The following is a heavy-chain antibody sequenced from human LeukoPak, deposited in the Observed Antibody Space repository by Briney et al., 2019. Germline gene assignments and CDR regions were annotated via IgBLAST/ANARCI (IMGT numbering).Heavy chain of an antibody. CDR1: GFTFSSYS. CDR2: ISISNI. Sequence: GGSLRLSCAPSGFTFSSYSMNWVRRAPGKGLEWVSYISISNIYYADSVKGRFTISRDNAKNSLYLQMNSLRAEDTAVYYCARDLYRTVTNYWGNYYHGMDVWGQGTTVTVSS. D-gene: IGHD4-17*01. J-gene: IGHJ6*02. V-gene: IGHV3-48*01. CDR3: ARDLYRTVTNYWGNYYHGMDV.